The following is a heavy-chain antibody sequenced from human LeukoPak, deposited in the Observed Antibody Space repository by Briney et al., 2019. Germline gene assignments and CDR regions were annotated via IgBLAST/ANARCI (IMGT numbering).Heavy chain of an antibody. D-gene: IGHD6-25*01. J-gene: IGHJ4*02. CDR1: GGSISSSSYY. CDR3: ARSSGWHLLLLDY. V-gene: IGHV4-39*01. Sequence: PSETLSLTCTVSGGSISSSSYYWGWIRQPPGKGLEWIGSIYYSGSTYYNPSLKSRVTISVDTSKNQFSLKLNSVTAADKAVYYCARSSGWHLLLLDYWGQGTLVTVSS. CDR2: IYYSGST.